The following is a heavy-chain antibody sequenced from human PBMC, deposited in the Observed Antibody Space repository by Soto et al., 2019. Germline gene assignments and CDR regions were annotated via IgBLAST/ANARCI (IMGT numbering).Heavy chain of an antibody. D-gene: IGHD3-10*01. CDR1: GGTFSSYA. CDR2: IIPIFGTA. Sequence: GASVKVSCKASGGTFSSYAISWVRQAPGQGLEWMGGIIPIFGTANYAQKFQGRVTITADESTSTAYMELSSLRSEDTAVYYCARSGTRKYYYGSGDPYYYYYGMDVWGQGTTVTVSS. CDR3: ARSGTRKYYYGSGDPYYYYYGMDV. V-gene: IGHV1-69*13. J-gene: IGHJ6*02.